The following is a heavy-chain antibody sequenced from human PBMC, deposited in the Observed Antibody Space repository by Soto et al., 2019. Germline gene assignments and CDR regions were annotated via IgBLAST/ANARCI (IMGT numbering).Heavy chain of an antibody. D-gene: IGHD3-16*02. CDR2: IKLDGSEK. Sequence: EVQLVESGGGLVQPGGSLRLSCAASGFTLSNYWMTWVRQAPGKGLEWVANIKLDGSEKYYVDSVKGRFTISRDNAKNERYLQMNSLRVEDTAVYYCARDKMAPFRLGELSFLTATPENAFDIWGQGTMVTVSS. CDR1: GFTLSNYW. V-gene: IGHV3-7*01. J-gene: IGHJ3*02. CDR3: ARDKMAPFRLGELSFLTATPENAFDI.